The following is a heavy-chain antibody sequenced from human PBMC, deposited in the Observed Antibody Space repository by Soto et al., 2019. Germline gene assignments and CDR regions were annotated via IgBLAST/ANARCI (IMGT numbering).Heavy chain of an antibody. J-gene: IGHJ2*01. CDR3: AREKAYCSGGSCKYWYFDL. CDR2: IWYDGSNK. D-gene: IGHD2-15*01. V-gene: IGHV3-33*01. Sequence: QVQLVESGGGVVQPGRSLRLSCAASGFTFSSYGMHWVRQAPGKGLEWVAVIWYDGSNKYYADSVKGRFTISRDNSKNTLYLQMNSLRSEDTAVYYCAREKAYCSGGSCKYWYFDLWGHGTLVTVSS. CDR1: GFTFSSYG.